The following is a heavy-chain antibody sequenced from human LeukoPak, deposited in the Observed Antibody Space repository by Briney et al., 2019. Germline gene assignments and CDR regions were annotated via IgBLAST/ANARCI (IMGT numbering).Heavy chain of an antibody. CDR2: IYYSGRT. CDR3: ARGQKYRNGYTVTELGSGYFAY. D-gene: IGHD5-18*01. V-gene: IGHV4-59*01. Sequence: SETLSLTYSVSGGSISSYYWNWIRQTPGKGLEWIGYIYYSGRTNYNPSLKSRVTISIDTSKNQFSLTLSSVTTADAAVYYCARGQKYRNGYTVTELGSGYFAYWGQGTLVTVSS. CDR1: GGSISSYY. J-gene: IGHJ4*02.